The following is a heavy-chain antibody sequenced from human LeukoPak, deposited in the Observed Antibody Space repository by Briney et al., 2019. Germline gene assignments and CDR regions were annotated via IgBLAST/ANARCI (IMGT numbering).Heavy chain of an antibody. J-gene: IGHJ4*02. CDR2: ISSSSSYL. CDR1: GFTFSSYS. V-gene: IGHV3-21*01. Sequence: GGSLRLSCAASGFTFSSYSMNWVRQAPGKGLEWVSSISSSSSYLYYADSVKGRFTISRDNAKNSLYLQMNSLRAEDTAVYYCAMRPTVTTTGIFDYWGQGTLVTVSS. D-gene: IGHD4-17*01. CDR3: AMRPTVTTTGIFDY.